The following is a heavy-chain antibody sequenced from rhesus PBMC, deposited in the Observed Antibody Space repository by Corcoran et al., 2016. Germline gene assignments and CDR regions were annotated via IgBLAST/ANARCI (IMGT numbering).Heavy chain of an antibody. CDR1: GGSISGYYY. V-gene: IGHV4S12*01. J-gene: IGHJ6*01. CDR3: ARQKGRDHYGLDS. CDR2: IYSNSESH. Sequence: QVQLQESGPGVVKPSETLSLTCAVSGGSISGYYYWSWIRQPPGKGLEWIGSIYSNSESHTSTPPPKSRVTISKDTSKNQFSLKLSSVTATDTAVYYCARQKGRDHYGLDSWGQGVVVTVSS.